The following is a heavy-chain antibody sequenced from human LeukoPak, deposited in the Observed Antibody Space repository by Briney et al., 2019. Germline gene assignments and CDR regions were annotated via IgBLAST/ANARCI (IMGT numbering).Heavy chain of an antibody. Sequence: ASVKVSCKAAGYSFVSYYMHWVRQAPGQGLEWMAIINPSGGGTTYAQKFQGRVTVTMDTSTRTVYMDLSSLRSDDTAVYYCASNSQDIVVVPAAIDYYYYYGMDVWGQGTTVTVSS. CDR2: INPSGGGT. CDR3: ASNSQDIVVVPAAIDYYYYYGMDV. J-gene: IGHJ6*02. CDR1: GYSFVSYY. D-gene: IGHD2-2*02. V-gene: IGHV1-46*01.